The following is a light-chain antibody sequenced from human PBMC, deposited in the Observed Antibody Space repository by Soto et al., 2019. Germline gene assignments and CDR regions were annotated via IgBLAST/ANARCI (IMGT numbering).Light chain of an antibody. J-gene: IGKJ2*01. CDR1: QSVSSNY. CDR3: QHYGGSSYT. CDR2: GAS. V-gene: IGKV3-20*01. Sequence: EIVLTQSPGTLSLSPGERATLSCRASQSVSSNYLAWYQQKPGQAPRLLIYGASSMATGIPDRFSGSESGTDFTLTISRLEPEDFAVYYCQHYGGSSYTCGQGTKLEIK.